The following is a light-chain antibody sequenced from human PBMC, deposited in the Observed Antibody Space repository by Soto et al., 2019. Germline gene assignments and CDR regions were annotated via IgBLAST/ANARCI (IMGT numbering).Light chain of an antibody. V-gene: IGKV1-39*01. Sequence: DIQMTQSPSSLSASVGDRVTITCRASQNIRSYLNWYQQKPGKAPQLLIYATSSLQTGDPSRFSASGSGTDFSLVISDLQPEDSATYYCQQGYSSRWTSGRGTKVEI. CDR3: QQGYSSRWT. CDR2: ATS. J-gene: IGKJ1*01. CDR1: QNIRSY.